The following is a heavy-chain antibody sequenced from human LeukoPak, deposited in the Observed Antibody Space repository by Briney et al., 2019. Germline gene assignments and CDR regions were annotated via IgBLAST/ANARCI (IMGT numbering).Heavy chain of an antibody. CDR2: IYYSGST. D-gene: IGHD5-18*01. V-gene: IGHV4-59*12. CDR1: GGSISSYY. Sequence: SETLSLTCTVSGGSISSYYWSWIRQPPGKGLEWIGYIYYSGSTYYNPSLKSRVTISVDTSKNQFSLKLSSVTAADTAVYYCARGGGYSYGYGYWGQGTLVTVSS. CDR3: ARGGGYSYGYGY. J-gene: IGHJ4*02.